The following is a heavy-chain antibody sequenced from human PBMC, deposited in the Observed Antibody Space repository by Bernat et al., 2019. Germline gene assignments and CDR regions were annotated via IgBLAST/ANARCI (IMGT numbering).Heavy chain of an antibody. CDR3: ATGSITIFGVVSN. CDR1: GGTFSSYT. D-gene: IGHD3-3*01. CDR2: IIPILGIA. Sequence: QVQLVQSGAEVKKPGSSVKVSCKASGGTFSSYTISWVRQAPGQGLEWMGRIIPILGIAIYAQKFQGRVTITADKSTSTAYMELSSLRSEDTAVYYCATGSITIFGVVSNWGQGTLVTVSS. V-gene: IGHV1-69*02. J-gene: IGHJ4*02.